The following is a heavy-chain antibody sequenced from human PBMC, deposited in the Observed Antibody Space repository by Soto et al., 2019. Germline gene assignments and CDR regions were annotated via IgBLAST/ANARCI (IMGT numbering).Heavy chain of an antibody. CDR2: IYYSGNT. CDR3: ARPGNAGDYYYYYMDV. Sequence: PSETLSLTCSVSGASVITSDWWNWVRQPPGKGLEWIGSIYYSGNTYYNPSLKSRVTISVDTSKNQFSLKLSSVTAADTAVYYCARPGNAGDYYYYYMDVWGKGTTVTVSS. J-gene: IGHJ6*03. V-gene: IGHV4-39*01. CDR1: GASVITSDW.